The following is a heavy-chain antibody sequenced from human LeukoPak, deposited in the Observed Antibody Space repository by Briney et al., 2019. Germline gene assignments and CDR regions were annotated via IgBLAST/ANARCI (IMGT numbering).Heavy chain of an antibody. V-gene: IGHV4-34*01. J-gene: IGHJ4*02. CDR3: ARGPFAHDYTDYA. CDR2: INHIGTT. D-gene: IGHD4-11*01. Sequence: SETLSLTCAAYDGSFSDFYWSWIRQPPGNGLEGIGEINHIGTTNYNPSFKSRVSISVDTSKNQFSLRLNSVTAADTAVYYCARGPFAHDYTDYAWGQGTLVTVSS. CDR1: DGSFSDFY.